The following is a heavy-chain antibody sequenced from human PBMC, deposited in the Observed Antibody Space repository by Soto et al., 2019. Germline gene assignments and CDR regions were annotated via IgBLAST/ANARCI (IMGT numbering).Heavy chain of an antibody. V-gene: IGHV3-7*03. CDR1: GFTFSSYW. CDR3: AKDLSVDIVVVVAVTGFDP. J-gene: IGHJ5*02. Sequence: GGSLRLSCAASGFTFSSYWMSWVRQAPGKGLEWVANIKQDGSDKYYVDSVKGRFTISRDNSKNTLYLQMNSLRAEDTAVYYCAKDLSVDIVVVVAVTGFDPWGQGT. D-gene: IGHD2-15*01. CDR2: IKQDGSDK.